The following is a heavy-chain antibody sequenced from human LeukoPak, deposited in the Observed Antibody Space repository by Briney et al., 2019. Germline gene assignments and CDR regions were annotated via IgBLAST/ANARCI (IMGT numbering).Heavy chain of an antibody. CDR1: GVTFSSYE. CDR3: VRDGSYSDY. CDR2: ISSSGTTI. V-gene: IGHV3-48*03. D-gene: IGHD1-26*01. Sequence: AGGSLRVSCVGSGVTFSSYEMSWVRQAPGKGVAWVSYISSSGTTILYADSVQGRFTISRDNAKNSLYLQINSLRVEDTAVYYCVRDGSYSDYWGQGTLVTVSS. J-gene: IGHJ4*02.